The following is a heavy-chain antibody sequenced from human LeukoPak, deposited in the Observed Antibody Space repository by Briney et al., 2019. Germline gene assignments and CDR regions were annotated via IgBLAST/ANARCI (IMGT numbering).Heavy chain of an antibody. CDR1: GFSFNNYA. CDR2: IIGSSGST. V-gene: IGHV3-23*01. J-gene: IGHJ4*02. Sequence: PGGSLRLSCVASGFSFNNYAMNWVRQAPGKGLEWVSLIIGSSGSTFYADSVKGRFTISRDKSKNTLYLQMNSLRAEDTAVYYCAKGASDYIAIAYFDYWGQGSLVTVSS. CDR3: AKGASDYIAIAYFDY. D-gene: IGHD5-12*01.